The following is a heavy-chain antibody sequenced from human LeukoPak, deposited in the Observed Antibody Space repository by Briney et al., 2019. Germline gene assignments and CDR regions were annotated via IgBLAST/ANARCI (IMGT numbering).Heavy chain of an antibody. CDR2: ISAGGDLT. D-gene: IGHD3-10*01. J-gene: IGHJ3*02. CDR3: AKSLFTSAAGSGRASDI. V-gene: IGHV3-23*01. Sequence: GGSLRLSCAASGFMFKDFPMTWVRQAPGKGLEWLSAISAGGDLTFHADSLRGRFTISRDNSKSTLYLQMDSLRAEDTAIYYCAKSLFTSAAGSGRASDIWGQGTMVTVSS. CDR1: GFMFKDFP.